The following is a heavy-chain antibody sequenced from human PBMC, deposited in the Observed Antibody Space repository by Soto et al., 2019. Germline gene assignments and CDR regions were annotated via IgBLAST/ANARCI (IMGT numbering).Heavy chain of an antibody. CDR3: ARRMATTAYYGMDV. D-gene: IGHD5-12*01. CDR2: ISSSSSYI. J-gene: IGHJ6*02. V-gene: IGHV3-21*04. Sequence: GGTLRLSCAASGFTFSSYSMNWVRQTPGKGLEWVSSISSSSSYIYYADSVKGRFTISRDNSKNTLYLQMNSLRAEDTAVYYCARRMATTAYYGMDVWGQGTTVTVSS. CDR1: GFTFSSYS.